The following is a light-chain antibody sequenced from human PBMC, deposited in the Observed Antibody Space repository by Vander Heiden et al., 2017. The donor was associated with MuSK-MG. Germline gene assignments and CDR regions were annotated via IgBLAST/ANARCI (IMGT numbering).Light chain of an antibody. Sequence: SYELTQPPSVSVSPGQTASITCSGDKLGDKYACWYQQKPGQSPVLVIYRDSKRPSGIPERFSGSNSGNTATLTISGTQAMDEADYYCQAWDSSTPVVFGGGTKLTVL. CDR3: QAWDSSTPVV. CDR1: KLGDKY. CDR2: RDS. J-gene: IGLJ2*01. V-gene: IGLV3-1*01.